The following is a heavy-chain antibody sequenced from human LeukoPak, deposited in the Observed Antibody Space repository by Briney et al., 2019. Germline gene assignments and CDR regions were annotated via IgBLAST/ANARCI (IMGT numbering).Heavy chain of an antibody. J-gene: IGHJ6*03. V-gene: IGHV4-39*01. D-gene: IGHD3-22*01. CDR3: ARLDYDSSGYNRFYYYYYMDV. CDR2: IYYSGST. CDR1: GGSISSYY. Sequence: SETLSLTCTVSGGSISSYYWGWIRQPPGKGLEWIGSIYYSGSTYYNPSLKSRVTISVDTSKNQFSLKLSSVTAADTAVYYCARLDYDSSGYNRFYYYYYMDVWGKGTTVTISS.